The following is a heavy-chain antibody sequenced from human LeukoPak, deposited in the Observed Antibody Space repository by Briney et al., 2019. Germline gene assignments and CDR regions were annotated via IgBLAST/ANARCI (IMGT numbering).Heavy chain of an antibody. J-gene: IGHJ4*02. CDR2: SSGSDGST. Sequence: GGSLRLSCAVSGFTFSTYAMSWVRQAPGKGLEWVSSSSGSDGSTYYADSVKGRFTISRDNSKNTLYLQMNSLRAEDTAVYYCAKDSAANSGYDFFDYWGQGTLVTVSS. D-gene: IGHD5-12*01. V-gene: IGHV3-23*01. CDR1: GFTFSTYA. CDR3: AKDSAANSGYDFFDY.